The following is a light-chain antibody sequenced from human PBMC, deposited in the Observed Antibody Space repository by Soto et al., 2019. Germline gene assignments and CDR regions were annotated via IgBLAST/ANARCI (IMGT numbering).Light chain of an antibody. CDR1: QSVSSSY. CDR2: GAS. V-gene: IGKV3-20*01. Sequence: EIVLTQSPATLSLSPGERATLSCRASQSVSSSYLAWYQQKPGQAPRLLIYGASSRATGIPDRFSGSGSGTDFTLTISRLEPEDFAVYYGQQYGSSRPYTFGQGTKLEIK. J-gene: IGKJ2*01. CDR3: QQYGSSRPYT.